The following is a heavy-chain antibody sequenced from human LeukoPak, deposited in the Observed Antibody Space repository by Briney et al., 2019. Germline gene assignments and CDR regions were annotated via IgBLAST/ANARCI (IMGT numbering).Heavy chain of an antibody. V-gene: IGHV4-59*01. J-gene: IGHJ6*03. CDR1: GGSITRYY. D-gene: IGHD3-9*01. Sequence: KPSETLSLTCSVSGGSITRYYWSWIRQSPGKGLEWIGYFYYSGSTKYNPSLKSRVTISADTSKNQFSLKLSSVTAADTAVYYCARHYDILTGYYSHYYYYMDVWGKGTTVTISS. CDR3: ARHYDILTGYYSHYYYYMDV. CDR2: FYYSGST.